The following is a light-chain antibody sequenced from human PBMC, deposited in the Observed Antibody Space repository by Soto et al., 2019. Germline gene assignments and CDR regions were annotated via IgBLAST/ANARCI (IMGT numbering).Light chain of an antibody. CDR1: QTISSW. CDR2: KAS. CDR3: QHYNSYPEA. V-gene: IGKV1-5*03. J-gene: IGKJ1*01. Sequence: MQLAQSPSSLSASIGARVTITFRASQTISSWLAWYQKKTGKAPKLLIYKASTLKSGVPSRLRGSGYGTELTLTISSLKPDEFEAYYCQHYNSYPEAFGQGTKVDIK.